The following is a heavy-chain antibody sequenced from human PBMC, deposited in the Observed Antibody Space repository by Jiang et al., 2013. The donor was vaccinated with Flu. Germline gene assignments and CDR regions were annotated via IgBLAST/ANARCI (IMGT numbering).Heavy chain of an antibody. CDR2: IYHSGST. D-gene: IGHD6-13*01. V-gene: IGHV4-38-2*01. J-gene: IGHJ5*02. Sequence: GSGLVKPSETLSLTCAVSGYSISSGYYWGWIRQPPGKGLEWIGSIYHSGSTYYNPSLKSRVTISVDTSKNQFSLKLSSVTAADTAVYYCARVIAAAGNWFDPWGQGTLVTVSS. CDR3: ARVIAAAGNWFDP. CDR1: GYSISSGYY.